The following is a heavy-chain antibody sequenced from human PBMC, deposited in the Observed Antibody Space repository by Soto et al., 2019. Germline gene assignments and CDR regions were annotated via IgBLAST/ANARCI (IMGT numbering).Heavy chain of an antibody. D-gene: IGHD3-22*01. CDR3: ARDNGGAYDPVE. Sequence: SETLSLTCTVSGVSISSGDYYWGWIRQPPGKGLEWIGYIYYSGSTYYNPSLKSRVTLSVDTSKNQFSLKLSSVTAADTAVYYCARDNGGAYDPVEWGQGTLVTVSS. CDR2: IYYSGST. CDR1: GVSISSGDYY. J-gene: IGHJ4*02. V-gene: IGHV4-30-4*01.